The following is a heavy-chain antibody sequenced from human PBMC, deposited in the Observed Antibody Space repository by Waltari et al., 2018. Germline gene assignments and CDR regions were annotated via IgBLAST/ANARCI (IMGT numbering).Heavy chain of an antibody. Sequence: QVQLLESGGGVVQPGTSLRLSCAASGFIFNSFGMHWVRQAPGRGLWWVAGTWNDGTNKYYADSVKGRFTISRDNSKNMFFLHMNSLRAEDTAIFYCARDRYSNVWGGFDFWGQGALVTVSS. D-gene: IGHD6-19*01. CDR2: TWNDGTNK. V-gene: IGHV3-33*01. CDR3: ARDRYSNVWGGFDF. J-gene: IGHJ4*02. CDR1: GFIFNSFG.